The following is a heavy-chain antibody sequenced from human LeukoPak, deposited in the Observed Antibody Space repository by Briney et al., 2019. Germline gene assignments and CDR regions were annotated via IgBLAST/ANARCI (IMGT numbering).Heavy chain of an antibody. V-gene: IGHV4-39*02. D-gene: IGHD3-22*01. Sequence: PSETLSLTCTVSGGSISSSSYYWGWIRQPPGKGLEWIGSIYYSGSTYYNPSLKSRVTISVDTSKNQFSLKLSSVTAADTAVYYCAREVDYYDSSGYCDYWGQGTLVTVSS. CDR3: AREVDYYDSSGYCDY. J-gene: IGHJ4*02. CDR1: GGSISSSSYY. CDR2: IYYSGST.